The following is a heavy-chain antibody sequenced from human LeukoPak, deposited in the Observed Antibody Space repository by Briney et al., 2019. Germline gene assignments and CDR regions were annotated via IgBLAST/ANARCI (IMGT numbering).Heavy chain of an antibody. CDR1: GFTFTDYY. CDR3: ARAGGVHTYGNYFDY. V-gene: IGHV3-11*06. Sequence: PGGSLRLSCTASGFTFTDYYMSWIRLAPGKGLEWVSYITTRSSYTNYAGSVKGRFTISRDNAKNSLFLQMNGLRAEDTAVYYRARAGGVHTYGNYFDYWGQGTLVTVSS. CDR2: ITTRSSYT. D-gene: IGHD3-10*01. J-gene: IGHJ4*02.